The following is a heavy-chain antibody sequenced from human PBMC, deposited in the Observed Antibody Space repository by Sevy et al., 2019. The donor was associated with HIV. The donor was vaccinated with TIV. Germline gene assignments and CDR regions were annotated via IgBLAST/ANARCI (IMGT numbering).Heavy chain of an antibody. V-gene: IGHV3-74*01. CDR3: GSSNVYYYFDY. Sequence: GGSLRLSCAASGFTFSSYWMHWVRQAPGKGLVWVSRINSDGSRTSDADSVKGRFTISRDNAKNTLYLQMNSLRAEDTAVYYCGSSNVYYYFDYWGQGTLVTVS. CDR2: INSDGSRT. J-gene: IGHJ4*02. CDR1: GFTFSSYW. D-gene: IGHD3-22*01.